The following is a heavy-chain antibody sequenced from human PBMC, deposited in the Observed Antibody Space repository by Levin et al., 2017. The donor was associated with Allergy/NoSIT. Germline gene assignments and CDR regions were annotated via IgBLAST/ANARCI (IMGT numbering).Heavy chain of an antibody. D-gene: IGHD5-12*01. J-gene: IGHJ6*03. CDR1: GDPISRGFYY. CDR3: ARDLEGFSGYKPYCYTDV. CDR2: IYVTGST. V-gene: IGHV4-61*02. Sequence: SETLSLTCSVSGDPISRGFYYWSWIRQPAGEGLEWIGRIYVTGSTTYSPSLKSRVTISLDRSKDQVSLKINSVTAADTAVYYCARDLEGFSGYKPYCYTDVWGKGTTVTVSS.